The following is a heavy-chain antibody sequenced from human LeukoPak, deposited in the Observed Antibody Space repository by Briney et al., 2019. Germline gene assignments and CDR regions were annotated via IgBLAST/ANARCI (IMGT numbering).Heavy chain of an antibody. CDR2: IRSKANSYAT. CDR1: GFTFSGSA. CDR3: TSLIAVAGRALDY. V-gene: IGHV3-73*01. Sequence: PGGSLRLSCAASGFTFSGSAMHWVRQASGKGLEWVGRIRSKANSYATAYAASVKGRFTISRDDSKNTAYLQMNSLKTEDTAVYYCTSLIAVAGRALDYWGQGTLVTVSS. D-gene: IGHD6-19*01. J-gene: IGHJ4*02.